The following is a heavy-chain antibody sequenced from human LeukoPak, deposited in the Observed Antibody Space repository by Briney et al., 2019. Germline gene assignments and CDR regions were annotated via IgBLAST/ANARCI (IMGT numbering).Heavy chain of an antibody. CDR2: INSDGSTT. CDR3: ARATYYYDSSGYRAIYYFDY. J-gene: IGHJ4*02. D-gene: IGHD3-22*01. Sequence: PGGSLRLSCAASGFTFSSYWMHWVRQAPGKGLVWVSRINSDGSTTTYADSVKGRFTISRDNAKDTLYLQMTSLRAEDTAVYYYARATYYYDSSGYRAIYYFDYWGQGTLVTVSS. CDR1: GFTFSSYW. V-gene: IGHV3-74*01.